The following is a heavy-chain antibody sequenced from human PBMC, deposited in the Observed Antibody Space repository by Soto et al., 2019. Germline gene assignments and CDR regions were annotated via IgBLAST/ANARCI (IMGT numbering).Heavy chain of an antibody. CDR3: AVFPTYDSSGYPMPYYYYGMDV. Sequence: GVLRLSCAASGFTFSSYAMSWVRQAPGKGLEWVSAISGSGGSIYYADSVKGRFTISRDNSKNTLYLQMNSLRAEDTAVYYCAVFPTYDSSGYPMPYYYYGMDVWGQGTTVTVSS. CDR1: GFTFSSYA. CDR2: ISGSGGSI. V-gene: IGHV3-23*01. D-gene: IGHD3-22*01. J-gene: IGHJ6*02.